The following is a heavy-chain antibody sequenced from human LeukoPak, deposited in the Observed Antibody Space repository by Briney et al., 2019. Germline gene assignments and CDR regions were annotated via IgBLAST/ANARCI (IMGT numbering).Heavy chain of an antibody. J-gene: IGHJ4*02. CDR2: ISGSGGST. D-gene: IGHD3-10*01. Sequence: GGSLRLSCAASGFIFSSYNMNWVRQAPGKGLEWVSAISGSGGSTYYADSVKGRFTISRDNSKNTLYLQMNSLRAEDTAVYYCAKDHGRDYYGSGRYDYWGQGTLVTVSS. V-gene: IGHV3-23*01. CDR3: AKDHGRDYYGSGRYDY. CDR1: GFIFSSYN.